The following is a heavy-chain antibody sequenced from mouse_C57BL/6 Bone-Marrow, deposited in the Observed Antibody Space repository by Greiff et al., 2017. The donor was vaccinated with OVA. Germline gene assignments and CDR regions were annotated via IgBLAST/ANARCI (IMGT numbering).Heavy chain of an antibody. CDR3: ARWAGKEDYFDY. J-gene: IGHJ2*01. D-gene: IGHD3-3*01. CDR1: GFTFSDYY. V-gene: IGHV5-16*01. Sequence: EVMLVESEGGLVQPGSSMKLSCTASGFTFSDYYMAWVRQVPEKGLEWVANINYDGSSTYYLDSLKSRFIISRDNAKNILYLQMSSLKSEDTATYYCARWAGKEDYFDYWGQGTTLTVSS. CDR2: INYDGSST.